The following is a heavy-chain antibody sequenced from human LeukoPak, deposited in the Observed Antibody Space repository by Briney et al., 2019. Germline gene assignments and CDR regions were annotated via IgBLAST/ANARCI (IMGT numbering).Heavy chain of an antibody. CDR1: GGSFSGYY. D-gene: IGHD1-26*01. J-gene: IGHJ4*02. V-gene: IGHV4-34*01. CDR2: INHSGST. CDR3: ARNSGSLVY. Sequence: PSETLSLTCAVYGGSFSGYYWSWIRQPPGKGLEWIGEINHSGSTNYNPSLKSRVTISVDTSKNQFSLKLSSVTAADAAVSYCARNSGSLVYWGQGTLVTVSS.